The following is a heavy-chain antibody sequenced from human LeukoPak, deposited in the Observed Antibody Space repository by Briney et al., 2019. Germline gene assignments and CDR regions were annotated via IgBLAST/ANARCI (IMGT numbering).Heavy chain of an antibody. V-gene: IGHV4-38-2*02. D-gene: IGHD3-10*01. Sequence: SETLSLTCTVSGYSISSGYYWGWIRQPPGKGLEWIGSIYYSGSTYYNPSLKSRVTISVDRSKNQFSLKLSSVTAADTAVYYCARARRESDYWGQGTLVTVSS. J-gene: IGHJ4*02. CDR1: GYSISSGYY. CDR2: IYYSGST. CDR3: ARARRESDY.